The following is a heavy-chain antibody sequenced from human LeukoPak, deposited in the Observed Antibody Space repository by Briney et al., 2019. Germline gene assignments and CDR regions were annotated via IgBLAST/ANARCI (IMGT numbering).Heavy chain of an antibody. Sequence: PSETLSLTCAVSGDSISTYYWSWIRQPPGKGLEWVGYIYYSGSTYYNPSLKSRVTISVDTSKNQFSLKLSSVTAADTAVYYCAEGPGSFGDAFDIWGQGTMVTVSS. CDR3: AEGPGSFGDAFDI. D-gene: IGHD3-10*01. CDR1: GDSISTYY. J-gene: IGHJ3*02. V-gene: IGHV4-59*06. CDR2: IYYSGST.